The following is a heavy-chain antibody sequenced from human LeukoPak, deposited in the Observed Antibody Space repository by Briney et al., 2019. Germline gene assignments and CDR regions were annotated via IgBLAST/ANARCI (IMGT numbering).Heavy chain of an antibody. J-gene: IGHJ6*03. D-gene: IGHD6-13*01. Sequence: PGGSLRLSCAASGFTFDDYAMHWVRQAPGKGLEWVSGVSWNSGSIGYADSVKGRFTISRDNAKNSLYLQMNSLRAEDTAVYYCARRVAAAGSTGLRYIDVWGKGTTVTVSS. CDR1: GFTFDDYA. V-gene: IGHV3-9*01. CDR2: VSWNSGSI. CDR3: ARRVAAAGSTGLRYIDV.